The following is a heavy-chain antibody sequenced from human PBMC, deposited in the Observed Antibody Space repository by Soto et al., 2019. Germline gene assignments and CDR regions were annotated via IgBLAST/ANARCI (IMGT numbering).Heavy chain of an antibody. J-gene: IGHJ4*02. D-gene: IGHD3-10*01. V-gene: IGHV1-69*02. Sequence: QVQLVQSGAEVKTPGSSVKVSCTASVDTFNFYTLSWVRQAPGQGLEWMGRIIPMLGMSNYAQKFQGRVTMIADKSTRTVYMVLSGLRSEDTALYYCATNYGSGSTHFDNWGQGTLVTVSS. CDR3: ATNYGSGSTHFDN. CDR1: VDTFNFYT. CDR2: IIPMLGMS.